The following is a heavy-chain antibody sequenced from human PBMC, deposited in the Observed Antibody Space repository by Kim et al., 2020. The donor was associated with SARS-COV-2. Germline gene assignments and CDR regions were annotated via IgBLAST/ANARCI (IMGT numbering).Heavy chain of an antibody. V-gene: IGHV4-39*01. CDR2: INKMGGT. Sequence: SETLSLTCTVSGGSISSSSYYWGWIRQPPGKGLEWIGRINKMGGTSNNPPPRSQATISEDTPKTKFSLKLGSVTAADTAVYYCARLFRAGLRAERFYSSSWYLPWGQGTLVTVSS. CDR1: GGSISSSSYY. D-gene: IGHD6-13*01. CDR3: ARLFRAGLRAERFYSSSWYLP. J-gene: IGHJ5*02.